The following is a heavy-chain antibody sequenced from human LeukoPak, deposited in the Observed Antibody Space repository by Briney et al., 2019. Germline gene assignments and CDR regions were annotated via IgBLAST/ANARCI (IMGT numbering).Heavy chain of an antibody. CDR2: SSYDGINK. J-gene: IGHJ4*02. CDR1: GFTFSSYR. D-gene: IGHD3-16*01. V-gene: IGHV3-30*03. Sequence: GGSLRLSCAASGFTFSSYRMHWVRQAPGEGLEWVALSSYDGINKYNADSVKGRFTISRDNSKNTLYLQMNSLRAEDTAVYYCARDSSLLRAHPLDYWGQGTLVTVSS. CDR3: ARDSSLLRAHPLDY.